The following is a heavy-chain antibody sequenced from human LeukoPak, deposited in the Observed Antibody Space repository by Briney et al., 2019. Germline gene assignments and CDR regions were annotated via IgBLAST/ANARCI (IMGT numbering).Heavy chain of an antibody. Sequence: ASVKVSCKTSGYNFPGYDIHWVRQAPGHGPEWMGLINPNNGGTEYAQRFQGRVTMTRDTSIGTAFMELSGLRSDDTAVYYCARGIPSFTLFGVVIYWGQGTAVTVSS. CDR3: ARGIPSFTLFGVVIY. V-gene: IGHV1-2*02. D-gene: IGHD3-3*01. J-gene: IGHJ4*02. CDR1: GYNFPGYD. CDR2: INPNNGGT.